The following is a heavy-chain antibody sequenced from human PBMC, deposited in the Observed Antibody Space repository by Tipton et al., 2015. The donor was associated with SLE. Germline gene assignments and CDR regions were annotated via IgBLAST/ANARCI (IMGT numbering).Heavy chain of an antibody. Sequence: SLRLSCAASGLTFSSHGMHWVRQAPGKGLEWVAVIWYDGSNTYYADSVKGRFTISRDNSKNTLYLQMSSLSAEDTAIYYCAGRRLIIFGHGMDVWGQGTTVTVSS. CDR3: AGRRLIIFGHGMDV. J-gene: IGHJ6*02. D-gene: IGHD3-16*01. CDR1: GLTFSSHG. V-gene: IGHV3-33*08. CDR2: IWYDGSNT.